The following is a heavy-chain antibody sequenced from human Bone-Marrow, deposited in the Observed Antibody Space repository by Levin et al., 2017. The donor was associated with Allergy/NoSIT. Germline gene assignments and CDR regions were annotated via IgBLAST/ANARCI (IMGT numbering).Heavy chain of an antibody. D-gene: IGHD2-2*01. J-gene: IGHJ6*02. V-gene: IGHV1-18*01. CDR1: GYTFIDYA. CDR3: ARGDCTSTSCYLPGYYGMDV. Sequence: ASVKVSCKASGYTFIDYAISWVRQAPGQGLEWMGWISAHNGNTNYAQKLQGRVTMTTETPTSTAYMELRSLRSDDTAVYYCARGDCTSTSCYLPGYYGMDVWGQGTTLTVSS. CDR2: ISAHNGNT.